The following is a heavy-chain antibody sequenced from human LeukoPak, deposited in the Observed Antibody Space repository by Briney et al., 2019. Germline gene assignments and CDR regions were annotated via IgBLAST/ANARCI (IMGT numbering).Heavy chain of an antibody. CDR3: ARVYLERLTAGYFDH. CDR1: GFTFSSYA. Sequence: GGSLRLSCAASGFTFSSYAMSWVRQAPGKGLEWVAVISDDGRHNYYADSVKGRFTISRDNSKSTLYLQMNSQRDDDSAAYFCARVYLERLTAGYFDHWGQGTQVTVSP. CDR2: ISDDGRHN. V-gene: IGHV3-30*04. D-gene: IGHD2-8*01. J-gene: IGHJ4*02.